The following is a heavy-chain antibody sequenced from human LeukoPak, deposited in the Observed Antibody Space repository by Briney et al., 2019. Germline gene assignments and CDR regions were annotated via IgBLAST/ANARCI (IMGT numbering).Heavy chain of an antibody. V-gene: IGHV3-30*03. CDR1: GFTFSSYG. J-gene: IGHJ4*02. Sequence: PGGSLRLSCAASGFTFSSYGMHWVRQAPGKGLEWVAVISYDGSNKYYADSVKGRFTISRDNSKNTLYLQMNSLRAEDTAVYYCAGARGLRTGVDYWGQGTLVTVSS. D-gene: IGHD3-10*01. CDR3: AGARGLRTGVDY. CDR2: ISYDGSNK.